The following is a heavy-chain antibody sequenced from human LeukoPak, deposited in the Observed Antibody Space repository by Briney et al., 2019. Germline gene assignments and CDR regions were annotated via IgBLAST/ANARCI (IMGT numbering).Heavy chain of an antibody. D-gene: IGHD2-2*02. CDR1: RYTFTSYG. J-gene: IGHJ5*02. Sequence: GASVKVSCKASRYTFTSYGISWVRQAPGQELEWMGWISGYNGHTNYAQKLQGRVTMTTDKSTSTAYMELSSLRSEDTAVYYCARVTGGRYCSTTSCYMRGWFDPWGQGTLVTVSS. CDR3: ARVTGGRYCSTTSCYMRGWFDP. CDR2: ISGYNGHT. V-gene: IGHV1-18*01.